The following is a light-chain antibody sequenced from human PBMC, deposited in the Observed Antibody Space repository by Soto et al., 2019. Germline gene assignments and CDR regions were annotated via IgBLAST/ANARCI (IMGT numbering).Light chain of an antibody. J-gene: IGKJ4*01. CDR2: GAS. CDR3: RQYGRSLGFA. Sequence: EIVLTQSPGTLSLSPGERATLSCRASQSVSSNFLAWYQEKPGQAPRLLIYGASSRATGIPDRFSGSGSGTDCSLNISSLEPEDFVVYYCRQYGRSLGFAFGGGTKVEIK. V-gene: IGKV3-20*01. CDR1: QSVSSNF.